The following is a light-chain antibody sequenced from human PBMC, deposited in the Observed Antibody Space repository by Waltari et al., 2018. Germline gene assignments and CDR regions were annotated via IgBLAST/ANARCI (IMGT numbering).Light chain of an antibody. V-gene: IGKV1-33*01. J-gene: IGKJ4*01. CDR2: DAS. Sequence: DIQMTQSPSSLSASVGDRVTITCQASQDISNYLNWYQQKPGKAPKVQIYDASNLETGVPSSFSGSGSGTHFTFTISSLQPEDIATYYCQQYDNVPVTFGGGTKVEIK. CDR1: QDISNY. CDR3: QQYDNVPVT.